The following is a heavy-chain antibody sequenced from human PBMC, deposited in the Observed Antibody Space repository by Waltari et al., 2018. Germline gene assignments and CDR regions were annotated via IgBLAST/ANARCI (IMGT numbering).Heavy chain of an antibody. CDR1: GYTFTGYY. V-gene: IGHV1-2*02. CDR2: INPNSGVT. CDR3: ARDSTMVELGVLDY. Sequence: QVQLVQSGAEVKKPGASVKVSCTASGYTFTGYYMHWVRQAPGQGLEWMGWINPNSGVTNYAQKLQGRVTMTRDTSISTAYMELVRLRSDDTAVYYWARDSTMVELGVLDYWGQGTLVTVSS. D-gene: IGHD1-26*01. J-gene: IGHJ4*02.